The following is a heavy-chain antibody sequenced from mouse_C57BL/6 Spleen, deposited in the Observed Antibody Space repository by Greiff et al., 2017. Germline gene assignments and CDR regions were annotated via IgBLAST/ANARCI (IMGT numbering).Heavy chain of an antibody. Sequence: EVQLVESGTVLARPGASVKMSCKTSGYTFTSYWMHWVKQRPGQGLEWIGAIYPGNSDTSYNQKFKGKAKLTAVTSASTAYMELSSLTNEDSAVYYCTKSDSSGLWFAYWGQGTLVTVSA. CDR1: GYTFTSYW. V-gene: IGHV1-5*01. J-gene: IGHJ3*01. D-gene: IGHD3-2*02. CDR3: TKSDSSGLWFAY. CDR2: IYPGNSDT.